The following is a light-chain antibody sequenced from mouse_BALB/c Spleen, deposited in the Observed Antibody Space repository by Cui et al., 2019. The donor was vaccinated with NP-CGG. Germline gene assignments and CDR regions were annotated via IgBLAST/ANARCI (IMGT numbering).Light chain of an antibody. CDR1: TGAVTTSNY. J-gene: IGLJ1*01. CDR3: ALWYSNHWV. Sequence: QAVVTQESALTTSPGETVTLTCRSSTGAVTTSNYANWVQEKPDHLFTGLIGGTNNRVPGFPSRFLGSLIGGKAALTITGAQIEDEAIYFCALWYSNHWVFGGGTKLTVL. V-gene: IGLV1*01. CDR2: GTN.